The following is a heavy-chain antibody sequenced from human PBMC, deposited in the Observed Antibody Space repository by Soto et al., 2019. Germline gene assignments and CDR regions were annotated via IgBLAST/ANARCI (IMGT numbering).Heavy chain of an antibody. CDR1: GFTFSSYG. CDR2: ISGGGGTT. D-gene: IGHD3-10*01. V-gene: IGHV3-23*01. CDR3: AKGRGGFDS. J-gene: IGHJ5*01. Sequence: EVQLLESGGGLIQPGGSLRLSCAASGFTFSSYGMCWVRQAPGKGLEWVSVISGGGGTTYYADSVKGRFTLSRDNSKNTVYLQMNSLKAGDTALYYGAKGRGGFDSGGQGILVTVSS.